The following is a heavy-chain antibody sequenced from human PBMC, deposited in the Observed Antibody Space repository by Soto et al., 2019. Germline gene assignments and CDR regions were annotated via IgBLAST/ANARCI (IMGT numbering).Heavy chain of an antibody. CDR3: VGQAVDGFFVPAARGFAP. D-gene: IGHD2-2*01. Sequence: QVQLVESGGGVAQXGRSLRLSCEASGFSFSSYGMHWVRQAPGKGLEWVAIIYYDGSNTYYADSVKGRFTISRDNSKNTLYLHMNSQRAADTAVHYCVGQAVDGFFVPAARGFAPWGHGTLVTVSS. V-gene: IGHV3-33*01. J-gene: IGHJ5*02. CDR1: GFSFSSYG. CDR2: IYYDGSNT.